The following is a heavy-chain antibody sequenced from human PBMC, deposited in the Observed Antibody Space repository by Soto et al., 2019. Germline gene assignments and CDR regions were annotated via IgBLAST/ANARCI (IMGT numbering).Heavy chain of an antibody. Sequence: QVQLVQSGAEVKKPGASVKVSCNSSGYSVPSFPIHLVRQAPGQGLECMGWINAANVYTRYSQKFHGRVIITRETPATTAYMYLSSLTSEDTAVYYCARGGGLDDWGQGTLITVSS. CDR2: INAANVYT. V-gene: IGHV1-3*01. CDR3: ARGGGLDD. D-gene: IGHD3-10*01. CDR1: GYSVPSFP. J-gene: IGHJ4*02.